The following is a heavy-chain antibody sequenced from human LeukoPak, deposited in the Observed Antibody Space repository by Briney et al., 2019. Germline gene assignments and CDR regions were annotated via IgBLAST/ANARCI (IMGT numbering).Heavy chain of an antibody. Sequence: GGSLRLSCAASGFNFIDYTMNWVRQAPGKGLEWVSSITSTGRYIYYADSVKGRFTISRDNAKYSLYLQMNSLRAEDTAVYYCARDTSRDLLLRRLHYFDYWGQGTLVTVSS. CDR3: ARDTSRDLLLRRLHYFDY. D-gene: IGHD4-17*01. CDR2: ITSTGRYI. V-gene: IGHV3-21*01. J-gene: IGHJ4*02. CDR1: GFNFIDYT.